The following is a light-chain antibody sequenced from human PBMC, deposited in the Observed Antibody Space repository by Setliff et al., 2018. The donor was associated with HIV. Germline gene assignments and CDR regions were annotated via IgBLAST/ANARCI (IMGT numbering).Light chain of an antibody. CDR1: SSNIGSNY. CDR2: RNN. V-gene: IGLV1-47*01. CDR3: AARDDSLSALV. Sequence: QSALTQPPSASGTPGQRVTISCSGSSSNIGSNYVYWYQQLPGTAPKLLIYRNNQRPSGVPDRFSGSKSGTSASLAISGLRSEDEADYYCAARDDSLSALVFGGGTKVTV. J-gene: IGLJ3*02.